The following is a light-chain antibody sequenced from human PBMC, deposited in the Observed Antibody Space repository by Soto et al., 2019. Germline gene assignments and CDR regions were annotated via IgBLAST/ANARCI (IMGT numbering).Light chain of an antibody. CDR3: CSYAGSYPLV. CDR2: DVS. V-gene: IGLV2-11*01. J-gene: IGLJ1*01. CDR1: SSDVGGYNY. Sequence: QSVLTQPRSVSGSPGQSVTISCTGTSSDVGGYNYVSWHQQHPGKAPKLMIYDVSKRPSGVPDRFSGSKSGNTASLTISGLQAEDEADYYCCSYAGSYPLVFGTGTRVTVL.